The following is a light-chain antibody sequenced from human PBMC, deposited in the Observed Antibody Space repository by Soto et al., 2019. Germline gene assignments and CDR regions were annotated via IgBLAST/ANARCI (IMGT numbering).Light chain of an antibody. CDR3: CSYAGSSTYV. CDR2: EVS. V-gene: IGLV2-23*02. J-gene: IGLJ1*01. CDR1: SRDVGSYNL. Sequence: QSALTQPASVSGSPGQSITISCTGSSRDVGSYNLVSWYQQYPGKAPKVMIYEVSKRPSGVSNRFSGSKSGNTASLTISGLQAEDEADYYCCSYAGSSTYVFGTVTKVTVL.